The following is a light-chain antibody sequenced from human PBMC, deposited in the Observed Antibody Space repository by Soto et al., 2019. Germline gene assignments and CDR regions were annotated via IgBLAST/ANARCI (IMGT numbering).Light chain of an antibody. CDR2: DVS. J-gene: IGLJ2*01. V-gene: IGLV2-14*01. CDR3: NSYSISSHVV. Sequence: QSALTQPASVSGSPGQSITISCTGTSSDIGAYNYVSWYRQYPGKAPKLMIYDVSNRPSGVSNRFSASKSGNTASLTISGLQAEDEADYYCNSYSISSHVVFGGGTKVTVL. CDR1: SSDIGAYNY.